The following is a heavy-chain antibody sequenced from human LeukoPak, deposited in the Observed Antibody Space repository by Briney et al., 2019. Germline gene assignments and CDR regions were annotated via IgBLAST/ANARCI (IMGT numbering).Heavy chain of an antibody. CDR2: ISAYNGNT. V-gene: IGHV1-18*01. J-gene: IGHJ4*02. CDR1: GYTFTSYG. CDR3: SRPFDWLFALDY. D-gene: IGHD3-9*01. Sequence: ASVKVSCKASGYTFTSYGISWVRQAPGQGLEWMGWISAYNGNTNYAQKLQGRVTMTTDTSTSTAYMELKSLRSDDTAVYYCSRPFDWLFALDYWGQGTLVTVSS.